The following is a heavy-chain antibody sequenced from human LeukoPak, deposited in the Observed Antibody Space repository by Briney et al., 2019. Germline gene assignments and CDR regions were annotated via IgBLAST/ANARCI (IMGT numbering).Heavy chain of an antibody. CDR2: IYPRDGST. V-gene: IGHV1-46*01. J-gene: IGHJ4*02. Sequence: ASVKVSCKASGYTFTSYYLHWVRQAPGQGLEWMGMIYPRDGSTSYAQKFQGRVTVTRDTSTSTVHMELSGLRSEDTAVYYCARDQEGFDYWGQGTLVTVSS. CDR3: ARDQEGFDY. CDR1: GYTFTSYY.